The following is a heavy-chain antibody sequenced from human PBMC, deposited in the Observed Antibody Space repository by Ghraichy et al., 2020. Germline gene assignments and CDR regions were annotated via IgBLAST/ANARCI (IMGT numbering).Heavy chain of an antibody. J-gene: IGHJ4*02. CDR1: GFTFSSYA. D-gene: IGHD2-8*01. Sequence: GGSLRLSCAASGFTFSSYAMSWVRQAPGKGLEWVSAISGSGGSTYYADSVKGRFTISRDNSKNTLYLQMNSLRAEDTAVYYCAKASQWCKNGVCSPWDYWGQGTLVTVSS. CDR2: ISGSGGST. V-gene: IGHV3-23*01. CDR3: AKASQWCKNGVCSPWDY.